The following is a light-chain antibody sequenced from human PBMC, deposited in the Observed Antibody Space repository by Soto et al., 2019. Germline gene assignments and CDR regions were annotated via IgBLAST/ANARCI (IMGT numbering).Light chain of an antibody. CDR1: SSNIGSNT. CDR2: SNN. J-gene: IGLJ1*01. V-gene: IGLV1-44*01. Sequence: VLTQPPSASGTPGQRVTISCSGNSSNIGSNTVNWYQQLPGTAPKLLIYSNNQRPSGVPDRFSGSKSGTSASLAISGLQAEDEAAYYCRPYPGSSTRFVFGPGTKVPVL. CDR3: RPYPGSSTRFV.